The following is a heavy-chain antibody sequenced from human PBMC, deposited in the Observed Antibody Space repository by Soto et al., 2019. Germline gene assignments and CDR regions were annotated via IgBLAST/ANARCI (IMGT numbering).Heavy chain of an antibody. V-gene: IGHV1-8*01. J-gene: IGHJ6*02. CDR3: ATGAVGYSYGDSGYDYYYGMDV. CDR1: GYTFTSYD. Sequence: ASVKVSCKASGYTFTSYDINWVRQATGQGLEWMGWMNPNSGNTGYAQKFQGRVTMTRNTSIGTAYMELSSLRSEDTAVYYSATGAVGYSYGDSGYDYYYGMDVWDQ. D-gene: IGHD5-18*01. CDR2: MNPNSGNT.